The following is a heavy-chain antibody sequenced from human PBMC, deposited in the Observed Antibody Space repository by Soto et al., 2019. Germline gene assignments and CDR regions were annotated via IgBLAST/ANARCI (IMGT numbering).Heavy chain of an antibody. CDR2: ISYDGSNK. CDR3: GRDEYRSSPYYFDY. CDR1: GFTFSSYS. D-gene: IGHD6-6*01. Sequence: QVQLVESGGGVVQPGRSLRLSCAASGFTFSSYSMHWVRQAPGKGLAWVAGISYDGSNKYYADSVKGRFTIYRDKSKNTVYRQMNSLKAEDTAVYCCGRDEYRSSPYYFDYWGQGTLVTVSS. J-gene: IGHJ4*02. V-gene: IGHV3-30*04.